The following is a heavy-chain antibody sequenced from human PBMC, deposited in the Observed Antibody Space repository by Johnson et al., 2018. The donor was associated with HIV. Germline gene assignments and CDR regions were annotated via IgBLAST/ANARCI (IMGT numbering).Heavy chain of an antibody. V-gene: IGHV3-33*05. J-gene: IGHJ3*02. CDR3: ARVHSGGAFDI. Sequence: VRQAPGKGLEWVAVISYDGSNKYYADSVKGRFTISRDNSKNTLYLQMNSLRAEDTAVYYCARVHSGGAFDIWGQGTMVTVSS. CDR2: ISYDGSNK.